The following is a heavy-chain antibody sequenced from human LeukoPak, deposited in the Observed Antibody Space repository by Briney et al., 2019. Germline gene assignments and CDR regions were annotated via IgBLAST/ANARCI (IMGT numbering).Heavy chain of an antibody. D-gene: IGHD3-22*01. Sequence: GGSLRLSCAASGFTFSSYAMSWVRQAPGKGLEWVSAISGSGGSTYYADSVKGRFTISRDNSKNTLYLQMNSLRAEDTAVYYCAKELHYYDRELSDFDYWGQGTLVTVSS. CDR1: GFTFSSYA. V-gene: IGHV3-23*01. J-gene: IGHJ4*02. CDR3: AKELHYYDRELSDFDY. CDR2: ISGSGGST.